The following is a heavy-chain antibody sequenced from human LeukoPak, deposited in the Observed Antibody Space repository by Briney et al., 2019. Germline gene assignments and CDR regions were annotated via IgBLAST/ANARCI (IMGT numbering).Heavy chain of an antibody. J-gene: IGHJ3*02. D-gene: IGHD5-24*01. Sequence: SETLSLTCTVSGGSISSSSYYWGWIRQPPGKGLEWIGSIYYSGSTYYNPSLKSRVTISVDTSKNQFSLKLSSVTAADTAVYYCARDGYNSAPNVFDIWGQGTMVTVSS. CDR3: ARDGYNSAPNVFDI. V-gene: IGHV4-39*07. CDR1: GGSISSSSYY. CDR2: IYYSGST.